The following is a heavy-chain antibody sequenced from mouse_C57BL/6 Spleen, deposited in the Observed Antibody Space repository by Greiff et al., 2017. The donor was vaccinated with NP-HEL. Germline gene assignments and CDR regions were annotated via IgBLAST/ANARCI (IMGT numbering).Heavy chain of an antibody. J-gene: IGHJ2*01. D-gene: IGHD1-1*01. V-gene: IGHV1-80*01. CDR1: GYAFSSYW. CDR2: IYPGDGVT. Sequence: VQLQQSGAELVKPGASVKISCKASGYAFSSYWMNWVKQRPGKGLEWIGQIYPGDGVTNYNGKFKGKATLTADKSSSTAYMQLSSLTSEDSAVYFGARAKYYGSSYYFDYWGQGTTLTVSS. CDR3: ARAKYYGSSYYFDY.